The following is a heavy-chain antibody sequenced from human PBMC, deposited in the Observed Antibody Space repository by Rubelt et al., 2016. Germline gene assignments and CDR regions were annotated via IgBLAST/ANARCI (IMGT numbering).Heavy chain of an antibody. CDR3: AREKGQWLVHYWFDP. D-gene: IGHD6-19*01. CDR2: ISYDGSNK. Sequence: GKGLEWVAVISYDGSNKYYADSVKGRFTISRDNSKNTLYLQMNSLRAEDTAVYYCAREKGQWLVHYWFDPWGQGTLVTVSS. V-gene: IGHV3-30*04. J-gene: IGHJ5*02.